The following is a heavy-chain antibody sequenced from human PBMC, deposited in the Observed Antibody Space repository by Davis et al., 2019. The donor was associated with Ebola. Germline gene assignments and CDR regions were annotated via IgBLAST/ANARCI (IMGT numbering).Heavy chain of an antibody. Sequence: SETLSLTCTVSGGSISSYYWSWIRQPPGKGLEWIGYIYYSGSTNYNPSLKSRVTISVDTSKNQFSLKLSSVTAADPAVYYCARQRKYYDSGSSGVEWFDPWGQGSLVTVSS. V-gene: IGHV4-59*01. CDR3: ARQRKYYDSGSSGVEWFDP. CDR2: IYYSGST. D-gene: IGHD3-10*01. J-gene: IGHJ5*02. CDR1: GGSISSYY.